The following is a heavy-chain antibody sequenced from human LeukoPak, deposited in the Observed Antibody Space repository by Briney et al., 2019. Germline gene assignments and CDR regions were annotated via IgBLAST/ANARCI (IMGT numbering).Heavy chain of an antibody. CDR3: ARGAGGIEWELPGLVYFDY. CDR2: IYYSGST. J-gene: IGHJ4*02. V-gene: IGHV4-59*01. CDR1: GGSISSYY. D-gene: IGHD1-26*01. Sequence: SEALSLTCTVSGGSISSYYWSWIRQPPGKGLEWIGYIYYSGSTNYNPSLQSRVTISVDTSQNQFSLKLSSVTAADTAVYYCARGAGGIEWELPGLVYFDYWGQGTLVTVSS.